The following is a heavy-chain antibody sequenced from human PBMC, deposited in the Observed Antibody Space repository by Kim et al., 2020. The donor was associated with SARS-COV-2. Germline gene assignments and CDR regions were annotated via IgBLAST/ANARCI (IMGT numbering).Heavy chain of an antibody. CDR2: ISTYTGDT. V-gene: IGHV1-18*01. CDR1: GYRFSSYG. J-gene: IGHJ4*02. CDR3: ARDIVSTGVFDY. Sequence: ASVKVSCKASGYRFSSYGINWVRQAPGQGLEWMGWISTYTGDTNYAQKFQGRVSITTETSTSTAYMELRSLRSDDTAVYYWARDIVSTGVFDYWGQGTRVTVSS. D-gene: IGHD5-12*01.